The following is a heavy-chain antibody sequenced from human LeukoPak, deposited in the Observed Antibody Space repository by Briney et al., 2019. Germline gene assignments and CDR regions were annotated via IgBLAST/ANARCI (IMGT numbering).Heavy chain of an antibody. CDR2: IRGGGGRT. CDR1: GFTFSNYA. J-gene: IGHJ4*02. D-gene: IGHD3-16*01. V-gene: IGHV3-23*01. CDR3: AKRSGVTFGPLHFDS. Sequence: GGSLRLSCAASGFTFSNYAMNWVRHAPGKGLGWVSDIRGGGGRTTYADSVKGRFSTSRDNSKNTVYLQMNSVRAEDPAVYYCAKRSGVTFGPLHFDSWGQGALVTVSS.